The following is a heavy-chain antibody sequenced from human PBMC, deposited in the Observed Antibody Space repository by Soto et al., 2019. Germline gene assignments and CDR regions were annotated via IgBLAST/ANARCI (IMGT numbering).Heavy chain of an antibody. D-gene: IGHD3-22*01. CDR1: GYTFTSYY. J-gene: IGHJ3*02. CDR2: INPSGGST. CDR3: AGPGYYDSSGYFHDAFDI. V-gene: IGHV1-46*01. Sequence: ASVKVSCKASGYTFTSYYMHWVRQAPGQGLEWMGIINPSGGSTSYAQKFQGRVTMTRDTSTSTVYMELSSLRSEDTAVYYCAGPGYYDSSGYFHDAFDIWGQGTMVTVSS.